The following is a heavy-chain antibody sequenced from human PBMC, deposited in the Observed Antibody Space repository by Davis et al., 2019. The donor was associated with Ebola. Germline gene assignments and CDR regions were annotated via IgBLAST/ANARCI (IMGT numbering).Heavy chain of an antibody. CDR3: ARAALGYDSSGYYFGWFDP. D-gene: IGHD3-22*01. CDR2: IIAYNGNT. J-gene: IGHJ5*02. CDR1: GYTFTSYG. V-gene: IGHV1-18*01. Sequence: AASVKVSCKASGYTFTSYGISWVRQAPGQGLEWMGWIIAYNGNTNYSQKLQGRVTMTTDTSTSTAYMELSSLRSEDTAVYYCARAALGYDSSGYYFGWFDPWGQGTLVTVSS.